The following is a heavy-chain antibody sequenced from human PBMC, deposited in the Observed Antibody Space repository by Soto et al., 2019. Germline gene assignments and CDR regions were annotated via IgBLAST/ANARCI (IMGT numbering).Heavy chain of an antibody. D-gene: IGHD3-3*01. V-gene: IGHV1-18*01. CDR2: ISAYNGNT. CDR3: ASDLNYDFWSRYQNSYYYYYMDV. J-gene: IGHJ6*03. Sequence: QVQLVQSGAEVKKPGASVKVSCKASGYTFTSYGISWVRQAPGQGLAWMGWISAYNGNTNYAQKLQERVTMTTDKATSTAYMELRCLISDDTAVYYCASDLNYDFWSRYQNSYYYYYMDVWGKGTTVTFSS. CDR1: GYTFTSYG.